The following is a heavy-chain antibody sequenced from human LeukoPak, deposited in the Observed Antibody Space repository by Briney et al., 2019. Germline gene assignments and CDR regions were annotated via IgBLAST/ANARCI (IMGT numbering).Heavy chain of an antibody. V-gene: IGHV2-5*02. CDR2: IYWDDDK. CDR3: AHRLYYFDY. Sequence: SGPTLVNPTETLTLTCTFSGFSLSTSAVAVGWIRQPPGKALEWLALIYWDDDKRYSPSLKSRLTVTKDTSKNQVVLTMTNVDPADTGTYYCAHRLYYFDYWGQGTLVTVSS. J-gene: IGHJ4*02. CDR1: GFSLSTSAVA.